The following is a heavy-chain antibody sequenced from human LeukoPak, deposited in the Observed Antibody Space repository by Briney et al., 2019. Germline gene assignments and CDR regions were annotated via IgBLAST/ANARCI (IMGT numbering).Heavy chain of an antibody. CDR3: AKDRGWQYADYETVAIEH. D-gene: IGHD4-17*01. CDR1: GYTFTNYG. Sequence: ASVKVSCKASGYTFTNYGVSWVRQAPGQGLEWMGWISAYNGNTDYAQKLQGRVIMTTDTSTSTAYMELRSLRSDDTAVYYCAKDRGWQYADYETVAIEHWGQGTLVTVSS. V-gene: IGHV1-18*01. J-gene: IGHJ4*02. CDR2: ISAYNGNT.